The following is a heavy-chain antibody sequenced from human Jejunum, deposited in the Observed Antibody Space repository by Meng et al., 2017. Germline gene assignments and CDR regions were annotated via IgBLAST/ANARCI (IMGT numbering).Heavy chain of an antibody. CDR2: NNTGGSTT. Sequence: GRSLRLSCAASGFTFSSYWTHWVRQDPGKGLVWVSHNNTGGSTTTYADSVKGRFTISRDNAKNTLYLQMNNLRVEDTAVCFCSRSYGSEKILDFWGQGTLVTVSS. D-gene: IGHD3-10*01. CDR1: GFTFSSYW. V-gene: IGHV3-74*01. J-gene: IGHJ4*02. CDR3: SRSYGSEKILDF.